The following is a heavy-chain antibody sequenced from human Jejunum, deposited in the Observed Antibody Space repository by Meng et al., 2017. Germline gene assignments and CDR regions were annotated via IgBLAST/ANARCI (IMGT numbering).Heavy chain of an antibody. CDR2: MNFYSGNA. V-gene: IGHV1-8*01. CDR1: GYTFTNYD. D-gene: IGHD2-2*01. CDR3: ARAYCSGSSCRYYSHYGMDV. Sequence: ASVKVSCKASGYTFTNYDIYWVRQAPGQGLEWMGWMNFYSGNAGYAQKFQDRVTMTTNTSISTAYMEVRSLDSGDTAVYYCARAYCSGSSCRYYSHYGMDVWGQGTMVTVSS. J-gene: IGHJ6*02.